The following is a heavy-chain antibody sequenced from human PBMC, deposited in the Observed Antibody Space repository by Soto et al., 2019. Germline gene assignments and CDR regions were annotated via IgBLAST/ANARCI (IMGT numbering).Heavy chain of an antibody. CDR1: GGSIRSDGSY. CDR3: ARRAGNRRGYPIDS. CDR2: IYYSGST. J-gene: IGHJ4*02. D-gene: IGHD5-18*01. Sequence: QVQLQESGPGLVKPSQTLSLTCAVSGGSIRSDGSYWTWIRQLPGGGLEWIGYIYYSGSTSYNPSRERRASISVDSPGNQFSLWLTSVTAADTAVDYCARRAGNRRGYPIDSWGQGTLVTVSS. V-gene: IGHV4-31*11.